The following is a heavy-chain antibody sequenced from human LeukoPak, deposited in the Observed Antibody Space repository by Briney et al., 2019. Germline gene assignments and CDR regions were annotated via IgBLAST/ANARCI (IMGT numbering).Heavy chain of an antibody. D-gene: IGHD6-13*01. J-gene: IGHJ4*02. CDR2: IIPIFGTA. CDR1: GYTFTSYG. CDR3: ASRGGTDSSPPDY. V-gene: IGHV1-69*05. Sequence: SVKVSCKASGYTFTSYGISWVRQAPGQGLEWMGGIIPIFGTANYAQKFQGRVTITTDESTSTAYMELSSLRSEDTAVYYCASRGGTDSSPPDYWGQGTLVTVSS.